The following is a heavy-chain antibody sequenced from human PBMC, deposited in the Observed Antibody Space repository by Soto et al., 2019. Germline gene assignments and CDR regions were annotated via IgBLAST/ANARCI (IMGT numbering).Heavy chain of an antibody. CDR2: ISWNSGSI. CDR1: GFTFDDYA. CDR3: AKSTRLNWFDP. V-gene: IGHV3-9*01. D-gene: IGHD3-22*01. Sequence: PGGSLRLSCAASGFTFDDYAIHWVRQAPGKGLEWVSGISWNSGSIGYADSVKGRFTISRDNAKNSLYLQMNSLRAEDTALYYCAKSTRLNWFDPWGQGTLVTVSS. J-gene: IGHJ5*02.